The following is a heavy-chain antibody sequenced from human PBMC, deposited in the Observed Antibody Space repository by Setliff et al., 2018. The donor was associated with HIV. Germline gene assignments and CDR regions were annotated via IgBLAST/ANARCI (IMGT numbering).Heavy chain of an antibody. CDR1: GYTFTGYY. D-gene: IGHD6-13*01. Sequence: ASVKVSCKASGYTFTGYYMHWVRQAPGQGLEWLGWISAYNGDTNYAQKVQGRVSMTIDTSTSTAYMELRSLRSDDMAVYYCARRGVFDAFDIWGQGKMVTVSS. CDR2: ISAYNGDT. V-gene: IGHV1-18*03. J-gene: IGHJ3*02. CDR3: ARRGVFDAFDI.